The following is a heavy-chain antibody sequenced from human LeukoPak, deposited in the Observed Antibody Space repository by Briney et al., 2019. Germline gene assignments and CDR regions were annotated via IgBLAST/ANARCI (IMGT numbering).Heavy chain of an antibody. CDR2: INAGTGNR. Sequence: ASVKVYCKASGYTFTSFAVHWVRQAPGQRLEWMGWINAGTGNRKYSQKFQDRVTITRETSATTAYMELSSLTSEDTAVYYCARVSDDSGWNFDYWGQGTLVTVSS. CDR1: GYTFTSFA. CDR3: ARVSDDSGWNFDY. D-gene: IGHD6-19*01. J-gene: IGHJ4*02. V-gene: IGHV1-3*01.